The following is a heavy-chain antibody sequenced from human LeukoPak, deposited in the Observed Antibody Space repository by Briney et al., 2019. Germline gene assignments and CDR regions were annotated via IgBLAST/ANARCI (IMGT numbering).Heavy chain of an antibody. CDR3: AKPGGTFGSGSFDDY. V-gene: IGHV3-23*01. D-gene: IGHD3-10*01. J-gene: IGHJ4*02. CDR2: ISSSGGST. CDR1: GFTFSNYA. Sequence: HPGGSLRLSCAASGFTFSNYAMNWVRQAPGKGLEWVSTISSSGGSTCYADSVKGRFTVSRDNSKNTLSLQLNSLRADDTAVYYCAKPGGTFGSGSFDDYWGQGTLVTVSS.